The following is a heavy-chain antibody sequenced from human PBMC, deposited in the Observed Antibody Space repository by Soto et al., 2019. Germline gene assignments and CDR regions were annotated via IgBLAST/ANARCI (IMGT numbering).Heavy chain of an antibody. CDR1: GYTFTSYG. D-gene: IGHD6-19*01. Sequence: QVQLVQSGAEVKKPGASVKVSCKASGYTFTSYGISWVRQAPGQGLEWMGWISAYNGNTNYAQKLQGRGTMTTDPSTSTAYMELRSLRSDDTAVYYCARIAVAGTFGYYGTDVWGQGTTVTVSS. J-gene: IGHJ6*02. V-gene: IGHV1-18*01. CDR3: ARIAVAGTFGYYGTDV. CDR2: ISAYNGNT.